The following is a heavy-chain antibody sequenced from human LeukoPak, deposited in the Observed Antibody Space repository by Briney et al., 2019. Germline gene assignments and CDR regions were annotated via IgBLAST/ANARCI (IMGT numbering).Heavy chain of an antibody. CDR1: GFTISPYW. CDR3: ARENTAVPGGDC. J-gene: IGHJ4*02. V-gene: IGHV3-7*01. Sequence: PGGSLRHSCAASGFTISPYWMSWVRQAPGKGLEWVANIKQDGSEKYYVDSVKGRFAISRDNAKNSVYLQMNGLRAEDTAVYYCARENTAVPGGDCWGQGTLVTVSS. D-gene: IGHD5-18*01. CDR2: IKQDGSEK.